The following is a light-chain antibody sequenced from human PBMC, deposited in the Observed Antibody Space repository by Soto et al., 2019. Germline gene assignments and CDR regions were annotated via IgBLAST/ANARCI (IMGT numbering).Light chain of an antibody. V-gene: IGKV3-20*01. Sequence: EIVLTQSPATLSLSPGERATLSCMAGQNIGTSLVWSQQKPGQAPRLPIYDASNRATGIPTRFSGSGSGTDFTLTISRLEPEDFAVYYCQHYGSSPPITFGQGTRLEIK. CDR3: QHYGSSPPIT. CDR2: DAS. J-gene: IGKJ5*01. CDR1: QNIGTS.